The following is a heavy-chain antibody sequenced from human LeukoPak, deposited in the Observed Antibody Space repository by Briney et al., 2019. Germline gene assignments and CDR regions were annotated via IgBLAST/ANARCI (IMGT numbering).Heavy chain of an antibody. CDR3: ARDGSWGDYQFYFYMDV. CDR2: ISASGHYI. Sequence: GGSLRFSCEASGFTFGSFAMSWVRQAPGKGLEWLSGISASGHYIYNADSVKGRFTISRDNSKNTLYIEMNSLRAEDTAVYYCARDGSWGDYQFYFYMDVWGKGTTVTVSS. CDR1: GFTFGSFA. V-gene: IGHV3-23*01. D-gene: IGHD2-2*01. J-gene: IGHJ6*03.